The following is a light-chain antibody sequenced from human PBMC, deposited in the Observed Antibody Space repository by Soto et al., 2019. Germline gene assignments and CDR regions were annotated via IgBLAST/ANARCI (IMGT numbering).Light chain of an antibody. V-gene: IGKV1-39*01. CDR3: QQTYSTPFT. CDR2: GAS. J-gene: IGKJ3*01. CDR1: QSINKY. Sequence: DIPMTQSPSSLSASVGDRVTITCRASQSINKYINWYQQKPGKAPNLLINGASSLQSGVPSRLSGSGSGTDFTLTISNLQPEDFATYYCQQTYSTPFTFGPGTKVDIK.